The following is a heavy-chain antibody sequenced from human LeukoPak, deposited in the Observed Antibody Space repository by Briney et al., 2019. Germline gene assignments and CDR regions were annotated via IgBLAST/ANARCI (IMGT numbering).Heavy chain of an antibody. V-gene: IGHV4-34*01. CDR1: GGSFSGYY. Sequence: SETLSLTCAVYGGSFSGYYWSWIRQPPGKGLEWVGEINHSGSTNYNPSLKSRVTISVDTSKNQFSLKLSSVTAADTAVYYCARRIRIYYDSSGYKGRFDPWGQGTLVTVSS. CDR2: INHSGST. J-gene: IGHJ5*02. CDR3: ARRIRIYYDSSGYKGRFDP. D-gene: IGHD3-22*01.